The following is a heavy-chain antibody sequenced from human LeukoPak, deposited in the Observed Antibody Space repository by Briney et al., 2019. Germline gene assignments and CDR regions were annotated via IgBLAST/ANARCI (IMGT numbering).Heavy chain of an antibody. CDR1: GYSFTSYW. V-gene: IGHV5-10-1*01. Sequence: GESLKISCKGSGYSFTSYWISWVRQMPGKGLEWMGRIDPSDSYTNCSPSFQGHVTISADKSISTAYLQWSSLKASDTAMYYCARHIQLWPDFDYWGQGTLVTVSS. D-gene: IGHD5-18*01. CDR2: IDPSDSYT. J-gene: IGHJ4*02. CDR3: ARHIQLWPDFDY.